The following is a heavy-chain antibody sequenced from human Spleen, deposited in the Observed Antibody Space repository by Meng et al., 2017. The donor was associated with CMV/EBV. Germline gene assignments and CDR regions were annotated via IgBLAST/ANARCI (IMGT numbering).Heavy chain of an antibody. D-gene: IGHD3-10*01. V-gene: IGHV1-69*05. J-gene: IGHJ6*02. Sequence: RYAFSWERQTPGQGLEWMGGIIPSFGTANFAQKFQDRLTLTTDESTSTVYMELSSLRSEDTAVYYCARGGFGGSGVTYYYYYEMDVWGQGTSVTVSS. CDR2: IIPSFGTA. CDR3: ARGGFGGSGVTYYYYYEMDV. CDR1: RYA.